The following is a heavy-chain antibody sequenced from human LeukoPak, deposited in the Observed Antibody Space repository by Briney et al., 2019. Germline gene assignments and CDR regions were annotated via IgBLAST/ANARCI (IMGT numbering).Heavy chain of an antibody. D-gene: IGHD3-16*02. CDR1: GGSISSSSYY. CDR2: IYYSGST. Sequence: PSETLSLTCTVSGGSISSSSYYWGWIRQPPGKGLEWIGSIYYSGSTYYNPSLKSRVTISVDTSKNQFSLKLSSVTAADTAVYYCARRLEARLGELSFQDKTSYFDYWGQGTLVTVSS. J-gene: IGHJ4*02. CDR3: ARRLEARLGELSFQDKTSYFDY. V-gene: IGHV4-39*01.